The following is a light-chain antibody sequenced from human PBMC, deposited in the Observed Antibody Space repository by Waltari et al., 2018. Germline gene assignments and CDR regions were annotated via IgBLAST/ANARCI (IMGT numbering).Light chain of an antibody. CDR3: QQYDGSPHT. CDR1: QSVSSTY. Sequence: ELVLTQSPGTLSMSPGEGATLSCRASQSVSSTYIAWYQQRPGQAPRLLIYASSSRATGIPDRFSGSGSATDFTLTISRLEPEDFAVYYCQQYDGSPHTFGQGTKVEMK. CDR2: ASS. V-gene: IGKV3-20*01. J-gene: IGKJ1*01.